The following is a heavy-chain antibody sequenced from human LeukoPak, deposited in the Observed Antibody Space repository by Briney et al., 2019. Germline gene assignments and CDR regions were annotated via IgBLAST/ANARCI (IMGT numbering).Heavy chain of an antibody. V-gene: IGHV1-18*01. CDR2: ISGNNDNP. CDR1: GYTFSNFG. CDR3: ARDGTSTDDY. D-gene: IGHD2-2*01. J-gene: IGHJ4*02. Sequence: VSVKVSCKASGYTFSNFGINWVRQAPGQGLEGMGWISGNNDNPNYGQKFQGRFTLTTDSSTSTAYMKLRNLRSDDTAVYYCARDGTSTDDYWGQGTLVTVSS.